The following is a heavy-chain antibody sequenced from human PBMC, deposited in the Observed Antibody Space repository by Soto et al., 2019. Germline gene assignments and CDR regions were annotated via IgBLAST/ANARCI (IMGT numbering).Heavy chain of an antibody. CDR3: AKGTTVITVDY. V-gene: IGHV3-30*18. CDR2: ISYDGSNK. CDR1: GFTFSSYG. J-gene: IGHJ4*02. D-gene: IGHD4-17*01. Sequence: VQLVESGGGVVQPGRSLRLSCAASGFTFSSYGMHWVRQAPGKGLEWVAVISYDGSNKYYADSVKGRFTISRDNSKNTLYLQMNSLRAEDTAVYYCAKGTTVITVDYWGQGTLVTVSS.